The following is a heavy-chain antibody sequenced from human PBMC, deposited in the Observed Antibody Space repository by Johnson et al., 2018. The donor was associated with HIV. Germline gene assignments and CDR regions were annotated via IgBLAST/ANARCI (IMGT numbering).Heavy chain of an antibody. V-gene: IGHV3-66*01. J-gene: IGHJ3*02. CDR1: GVTVSNNY. Sequence: VQLVESGGGLVQRGGSLRLSCVASGVTVSNNYMIWVRQAPGKGLEWVSVIYSGGSTYQADSVKGRFTISRDNAKNSLYLQMNSLRAEDTAVYYCARFPPGGNYYFDIWGQGTMVTVSS. CDR2: IYSGGST. CDR3: ARFPPGGNYYFDI. D-gene: IGHD1-26*01.